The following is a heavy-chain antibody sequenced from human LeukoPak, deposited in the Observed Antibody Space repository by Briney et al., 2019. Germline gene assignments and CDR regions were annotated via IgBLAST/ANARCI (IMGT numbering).Heavy chain of an antibody. CDR2: IYYSGST. V-gene: IGHV4-31*03. J-gene: IGHJ6*04. D-gene: IGHD2-2*01. CDR3: AVVPAATNYYYYGMDV. CDR1: GGSISSGGYY. Sequence: SQTLSLTCTVSGGSISSGGYYWSWIRQPPGKGLEWIGYIYYSGSTYYNPSLKSRVTISVDTSKNQFSLKLSSVTAADTAVYYCAVVPAATNYYYYGMDVWGKGTTVTVSS.